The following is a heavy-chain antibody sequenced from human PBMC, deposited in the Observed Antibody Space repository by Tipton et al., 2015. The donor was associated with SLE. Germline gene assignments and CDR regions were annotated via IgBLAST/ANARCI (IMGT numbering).Heavy chain of an antibody. V-gene: IGHV4-39*07. CDR1: GGSISSSSYY. Sequence: TLSLTCTVSGGSISSSSYYWGWIRQPPGKGLEWIGEINHSGSTNYNPSLKSRITISVDTSKNQFSLKLSSVTAADTAVYYCARGRVSGYSYGNGAFDIWGQGTMVTVSS. D-gene: IGHD5-18*01. CDR3: ARGRVSGYSYGNGAFDI. CDR2: INHSGST. J-gene: IGHJ3*02.